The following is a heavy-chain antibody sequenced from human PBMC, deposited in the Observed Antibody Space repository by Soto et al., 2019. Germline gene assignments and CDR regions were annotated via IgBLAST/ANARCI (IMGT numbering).Heavy chain of an antibody. Sequence: QLQLQESGSGLVKPSQTLSLTCAVSGGSISSGGYSWSWIRQPPGKGLEWIGYIYHSGSTYYNPSLKSRGTISASRSKHQCSLKLSSVTAADTAVSYCAPGGGLPRYDCGHGTLVTVSS. CDR1: GGSISSGGYS. CDR3: APGGGLPRYD. V-gene: IGHV4-30-2*01. D-gene: IGHD1-1*01. CDR2: IYHSGST. J-gene: IGHJ4*01.